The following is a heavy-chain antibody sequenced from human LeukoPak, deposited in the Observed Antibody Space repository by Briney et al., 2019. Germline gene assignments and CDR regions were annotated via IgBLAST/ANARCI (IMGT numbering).Heavy chain of an antibody. Sequence: SETLSLTCAVSSGSIKSSNWWSWVRQPPGRGLEWIGEIYHSASTNYNPSLQSRVTISVDTSKNQFSLKLSSVTAADTAVYYCAGGSYYGGQPTLHAFDIWGQGTMVTVSS. D-gene: IGHD1-26*01. J-gene: IGHJ3*02. CDR2: IYHSAST. CDR3: AGGSYYGGQPTLHAFDI. CDR1: SGSIKSSNW. V-gene: IGHV4-4*02.